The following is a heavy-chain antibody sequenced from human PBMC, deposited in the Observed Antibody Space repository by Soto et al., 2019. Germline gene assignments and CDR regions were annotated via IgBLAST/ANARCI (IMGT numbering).Heavy chain of an antibody. D-gene: IGHD5-12*01. CDR3: ARQSGMDV. CDR1: GYNFAGYW. V-gene: IGHV5-51*01. Sequence: GESLKISCKTSGYNFAGYWIGWVRQMPGKGLEWLGIIFPGDSDKKYSPSFQGQVIISADKSIRTAYLQWSSLKASDTAIYYCARQSGMDVWGQGTTVTVSS. CDR2: IFPGDSDK. J-gene: IGHJ6*02.